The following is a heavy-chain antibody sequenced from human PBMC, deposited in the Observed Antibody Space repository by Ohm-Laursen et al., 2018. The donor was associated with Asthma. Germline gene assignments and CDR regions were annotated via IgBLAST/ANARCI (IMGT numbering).Heavy chain of an antibody. D-gene: IGHD5-24*01. J-gene: IGHJ2*01. V-gene: IGHV3-11*06. CDR1: GFTFSDYY. CDR3: ARNSGSGRWLQFRYWYFDL. CDR2: ISSSSSYT. Sequence: SLRLSCAATGFTFSDYYMSWIRQAPGKGLEWVSYISSSSSYTNYADSVKGRFTISRDNAKNSLYLQMNSLRAEDTAVYYCARNSGSGRWLQFRYWYFDLWGRGTLVTVSS.